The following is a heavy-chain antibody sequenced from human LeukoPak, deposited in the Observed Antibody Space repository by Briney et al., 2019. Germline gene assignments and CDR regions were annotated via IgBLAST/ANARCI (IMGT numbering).Heavy chain of an antibody. CDR1: GYTFSSYD. CDR3: ARAIRNQLLSDY. D-gene: IGHD2-2*01. V-gene: IGHV1-8*01. Sequence: GASVKVPCNTSGYTFSSYDVIWVRLAPGQGLEWMGWMNPNSGNTGYAQKFQGRVTMTGDTSISTAYMELSSLISDDTAVYYCARAIRNQLLSDYWGQGTLVTVSS. J-gene: IGHJ4*02. CDR2: MNPNSGNT.